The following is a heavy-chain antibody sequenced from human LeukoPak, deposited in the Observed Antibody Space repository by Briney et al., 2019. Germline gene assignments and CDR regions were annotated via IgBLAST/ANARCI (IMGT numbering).Heavy chain of an antibody. CDR2: ISYDGSNK. D-gene: IGHD6-19*01. J-gene: IGHJ3*02. V-gene: IGHV3-30-3*01. Sequence: GRSLRLSCAASGFTFSSYAMHWVRQAPGKGLEWVAVISYDGSNKYYADSVKGRFTISRDNSKYTLYLQMNSLRAEDTAVYYCARAKVRSSGWLDAFDIWGQGTMVTVSS. CDR3: ARAKVRSSGWLDAFDI. CDR1: GFTFSSYA.